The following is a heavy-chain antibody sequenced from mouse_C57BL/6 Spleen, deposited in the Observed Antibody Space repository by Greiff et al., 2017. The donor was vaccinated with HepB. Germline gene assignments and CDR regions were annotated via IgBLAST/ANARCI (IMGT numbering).Heavy chain of an antibody. D-gene: IGHD1-1*01. CDR3: ARGEDYGSSYVGDY. V-gene: IGHV5-4*03. Sequence: EVKLQESGGGLVKPGGSLKLSCAASGFTFSSYAMSWVRQTPEKRLEWVATISDGGSYTYYPDNVKGRFTISRDNAKNNLYLQMSHLKSEDTAMYYCARGEDYGSSYVGDYWGQGTTLTVSS. J-gene: IGHJ2*01. CDR2: ISDGGSYT. CDR1: GFTFSSYA.